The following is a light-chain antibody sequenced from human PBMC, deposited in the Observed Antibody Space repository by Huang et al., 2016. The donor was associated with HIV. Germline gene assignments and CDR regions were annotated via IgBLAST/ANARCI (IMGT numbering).Light chain of an antibody. CDR1: QSISRY. V-gene: IGKV1-39*01. J-gene: IGKJ5*01. Sequence: DIQMTQSPPSLSAFVGDRITITCRASQSISRYLNWYQQKQGKAPKVRIYAASSLQSGVPPRFSGSGSGTDFTLAINSLQPEDSATYYCQQTYSTPITFGQGTRLEMK. CDR2: AAS. CDR3: QQTYSTPIT.